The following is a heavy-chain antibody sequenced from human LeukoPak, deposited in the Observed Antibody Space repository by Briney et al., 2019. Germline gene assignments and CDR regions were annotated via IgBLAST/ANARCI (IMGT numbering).Heavy chain of an antibody. J-gene: IGHJ1*01. CDR3: ARPAYCSSTSCPGYFQH. CDR2: INPGDSET. Sequence: GEPLQISCNGSGYGFTSYWIGWVRQMPGKGLEWMGIINPGDSETRYSPSFQAQVTISADKSISTAYLQWSSLKASDTAMEYCARPAYCSSTSCPGYFQHWGQGTLVTVSS. V-gene: IGHV5-51*01. D-gene: IGHD2-2*01. CDR1: GYGFTSYW.